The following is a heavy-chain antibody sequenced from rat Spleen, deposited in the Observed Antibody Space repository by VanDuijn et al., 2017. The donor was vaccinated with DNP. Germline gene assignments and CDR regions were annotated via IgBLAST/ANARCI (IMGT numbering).Heavy chain of an antibody. CDR1: GFSLTSHN. J-gene: IGHJ1*01. V-gene: IGHV2-30*01. Sequence: QVQLKESGPGLVQSSQTLSLTCTVPGFSLTSHNVHWVRPPPRKGLDWMGIMWSGGSTDYNSALKSRLSISRDTSKSQVLLKMNSLQTEDTAMYFCARHKNWYFDFWGPGTMVTVSS. CDR2: MWSGGST. CDR3: ARHKNWYFDF.